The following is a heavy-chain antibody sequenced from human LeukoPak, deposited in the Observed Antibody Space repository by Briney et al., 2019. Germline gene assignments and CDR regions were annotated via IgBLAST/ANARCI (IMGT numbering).Heavy chain of an antibody. V-gene: IGHV3-33*01. D-gene: IGHD2-2*01. J-gene: IGHJ3*01. CDR2: IWYDGINK. CDR1: GFTFSNYA. CDR3: ARGAMTEGTFDV. Sequence: GGSLRLSCATSGFTFSNYAMHWVRQAPGKGLEWVAVIWYDGINKYYADSVKGRFTISRDNSKNTLSVQMNSLRVEDTAVYYCARGAMTEGTFDVWGQGTKVTVSS.